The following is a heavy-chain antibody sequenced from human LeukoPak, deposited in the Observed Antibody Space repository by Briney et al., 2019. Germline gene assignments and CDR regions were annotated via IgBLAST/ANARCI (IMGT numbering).Heavy chain of an antibody. CDR2: IYYSGST. V-gene: IGHV4-39*07. CDR3: ARRRMGVEGNYYYMDV. Sequence: SETLSLTCTVSGGSISSSSYYWGWIRQPPGKGLEWTGSIYYSGSTYYNPSPKRRVTITVDTSKNQFSLKLSSMTAADRAVYYCARRRMGVEGNYYYMDVWGKGTTVTVSS. J-gene: IGHJ6*03. D-gene: IGHD1-26*01. CDR1: GGSISSSSYY.